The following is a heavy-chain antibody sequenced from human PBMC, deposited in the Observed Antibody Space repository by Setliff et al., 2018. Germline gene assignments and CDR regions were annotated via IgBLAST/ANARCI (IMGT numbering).Heavy chain of an antibody. Sequence: SETLSLTCTVSGGSISSGDFYWGWIRQPPGKGLEWIGSIYYSGTTYYNPSLKSPVTISIDTSKNQFSLKLSSVTAADTAIYYCARHDARGYYYYMDVWGEGTTVTVSS. CDR2: IYYSGTT. V-gene: IGHV4-39*01. J-gene: IGHJ6*03. D-gene: IGHD3-10*01. CDR3: ARHDARGYYYYMDV. CDR1: GGSISSGDFY.